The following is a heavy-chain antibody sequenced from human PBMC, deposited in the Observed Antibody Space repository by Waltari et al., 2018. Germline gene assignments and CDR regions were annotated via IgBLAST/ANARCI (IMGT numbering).Heavy chain of an antibody. D-gene: IGHD3-22*01. V-gene: IGHV5-51*01. Sequence: EWMGIIYPGDSDTRYSPSFQGQVTISADKSISTAYLQWSSLKASDTAMYYCARLYYYDSSGYYWRFTFDIWGQGTMVTASS. CDR2: IYPGDSDT. CDR3: ARLYYYDSSGYYWRFTFDI. J-gene: IGHJ3*02.